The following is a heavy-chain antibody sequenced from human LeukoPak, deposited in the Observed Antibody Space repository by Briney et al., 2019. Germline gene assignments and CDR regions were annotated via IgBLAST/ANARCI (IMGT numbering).Heavy chain of an antibody. J-gene: IGHJ5*02. CDR1: GYTFTSYD. D-gene: IGHD3-10*01. Sequence: ASVKVSCKASGYTFTSYDINWVRQATGQGLEWMGWMNPNSGNTGYAQKFQGRVTMTRNTSISTAYMELSSLRSEDTAVYYCARGRVNSMVRGVITYRFDPWGQGTLVTVSS. V-gene: IGHV1-8*01. CDR2: MNPNSGNT. CDR3: ARGRVNSMVRGVITYRFDP.